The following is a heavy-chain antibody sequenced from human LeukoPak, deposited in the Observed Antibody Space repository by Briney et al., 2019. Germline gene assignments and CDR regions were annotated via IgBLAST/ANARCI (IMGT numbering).Heavy chain of an antibody. CDR2: IRYDGSTN. CDR1: GFTFRNYD. V-gene: IGHV3-30*02. CDR3: ATSTGWRFDY. Sequence: GGSLRLSCAASGFTFRNYDMHWVRQPPGKGLEWVAFIRYDGSTNYYAESVKGRFTISRDNAKDSLYLQMSSLRAEDTAVYYCATSTGWRFDYWGQGTLVTVSS. J-gene: IGHJ4*02. D-gene: IGHD6-19*01.